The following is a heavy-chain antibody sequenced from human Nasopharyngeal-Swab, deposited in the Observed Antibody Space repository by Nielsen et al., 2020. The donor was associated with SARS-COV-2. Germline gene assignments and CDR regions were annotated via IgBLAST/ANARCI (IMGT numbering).Heavy chain of an antibody. D-gene: IGHD4-17*01. CDR3: AKCYGDYPYYYYYMDV. Sequence: GGSLRLSCAASGFTFSSYAMSWVRQAPGKGLEWVSAISGSGGSTYYADSVKGRFTISRDNSKNTLYLQMNSLRAEDTAVYCGAKCYGDYPYYYYYMDVWGKGTTVTVSS. J-gene: IGHJ6*03. CDR2: ISGSGGST. V-gene: IGHV3-23*01. CDR1: GFTFSSYA.